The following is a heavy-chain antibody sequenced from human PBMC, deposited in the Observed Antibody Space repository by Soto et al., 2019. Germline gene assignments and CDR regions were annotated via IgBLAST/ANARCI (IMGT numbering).Heavy chain of an antibody. CDR3: ATTNYYDSSGYAY. CDR2: ISYDGSNK. Sequence: QVQLVESGGGVVQPGRSLRLSCAASGFTFSSYGMHWVRQAPGKGLEWVAVISYDGSNKYYADSVKGRFTISRDNSKNTLYLQMNSLRAEDTAVYYCATTNYYDSSGYAYWAQGTLVTVSS. J-gene: IGHJ4*02. D-gene: IGHD3-22*01. CDR1: GFTFSSYG. V-gene: IGHV3-30*03.